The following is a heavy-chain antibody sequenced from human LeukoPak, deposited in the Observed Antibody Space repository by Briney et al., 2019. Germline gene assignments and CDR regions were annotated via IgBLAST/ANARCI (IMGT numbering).Heavy chain of an antibody. Sequence: ASVKVSCKASGYTFTSHYMHWVRQAPGQGLEWMGIINPSGGSTSYAQKFQGRVTMTRDTSTSTVYMELSSLRSEDTAVYYCAGDFTVTGFDYWGQGTLVTVSS. V-gene: IGHV1-46*01. J-gene: IGHJ4*02. CDR1: GYTFTSHY. D-gene: IGHD4-17*01. CDR3: AGDFTVTGFDY. CDR2: INPSGGST.